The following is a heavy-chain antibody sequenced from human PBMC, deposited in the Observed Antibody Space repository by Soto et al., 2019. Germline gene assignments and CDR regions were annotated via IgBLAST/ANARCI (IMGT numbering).Heavy chain of an antibody. CDR3: ARGPFFARYQPFDA. D-gene: IGHD1-20*01. CDR1: GGSMNNYL. J-gene: IGHJ4*02. Sequence: KPSETLSLTCTVSGGSMNNYLWSWIRQTPGDGLEWIGYIHVTGNTYHNPSLKGPVTISIDASKTQFFLTLTSVTAADTAVYYCARGPFFARYQPFDAWGRGILVTVSS. V-gene: IGHV4-59*01. CDR2: IHVTGNT.